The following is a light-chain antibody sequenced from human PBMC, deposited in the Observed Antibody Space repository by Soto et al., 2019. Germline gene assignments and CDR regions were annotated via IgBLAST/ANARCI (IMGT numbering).Light chain of an antibody. CDR3: QHYDTFPYT. CDR2: DAS. V-gene: IGKV1-5*01. Sequence: DIQMPQSPSFVSASIGDRVTITCLASQSIDNWLAWYQQKPGKAPKLLIYDASALESGVSSGFSGSGSGTEFTLTISSLRPDDFATYYCQHYDTFPYTFGQGTKVDIK. J-gene: IGKJ2*01. CDR1: QSIDNW.